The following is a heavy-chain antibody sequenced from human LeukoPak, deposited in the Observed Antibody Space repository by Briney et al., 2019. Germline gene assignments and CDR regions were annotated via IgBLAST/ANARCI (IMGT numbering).Heavy chain of an antibody. J-gene: IGHJ5*02. V-gene: IGHV4-38-2*01. CDR3: ARQDTAMVMGWFDP. CDR2: INHSGNT. D-gene: IGHD5-18*01. CDR1: GYSISSGYY. Sequence: PSETLSLTCAVSGYSISSGYYWGWIRQPPGRGLEWIGSINHSGNTYCNPSLKSRVAISIDTSKNDFSLKVTSVTAADTAVYFCARQDTAMVMGWFDPWGQGTLVTVSS.